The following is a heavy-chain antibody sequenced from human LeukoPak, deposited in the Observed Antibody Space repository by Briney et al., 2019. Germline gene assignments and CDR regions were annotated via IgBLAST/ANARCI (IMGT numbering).Heavy chain of an antibody. J-gene: IGHJ5*02. CDR3: ARGITMVRGVPLNWFDP. V-gene: IGHV4-59*01. D-gene: IGHD3-10*01. CDR1: GGSISSYY. CDR2: IYYSGST. Sequence: PSETLSLTCTVSGGSISSYYWSWIRQPPGKGLEWIGYIYYSGSTNYNPSLKSRVTISVDTSKNQFSLKLSSVTAADTAVYYCARGITMVRGVPLNWFDPWGQGTLVTVSS.